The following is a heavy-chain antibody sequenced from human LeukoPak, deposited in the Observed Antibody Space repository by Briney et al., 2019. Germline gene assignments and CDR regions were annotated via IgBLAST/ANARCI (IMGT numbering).Heavy chain of an antibody. J-gene: IGHJ3*01. CDR2: IQHDGSDQ. V-gene: IGHV3-7*01. CDR1: GFTFSSYA. D-gene: IGHD3-10*01. Sequence: GGSLRLSCAASGFTFSSYAIHWVRQAPGKGLEWVANIQHDGSDQYYEDSVKGRFTISRDNAKDSLFLQMNSLKAEDTAVYFCARSFLMSFGELLSGGFDVWGQGAMVTVSS. CDR3: ARSFLMSFGELLSGGFDV.